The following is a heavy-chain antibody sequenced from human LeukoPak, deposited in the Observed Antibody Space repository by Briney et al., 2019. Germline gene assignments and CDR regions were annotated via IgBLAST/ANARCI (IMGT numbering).Heavy chain of an antibody. V-gene: IGHV4-34*01. Sequence: SETLSLTCGVYGGSFSGCYWSWIRQPPGKGLEWIGEINHSGSTNYNPSLKSRVTISVDTSKNQFSLKLSSVTAADTAVYYCARGRLDKRAFDIWGQGTMVTVSS. CDR1: GGSFSGCY. CDR3: ARGRLDKRAFDI. D-gene: IGHD3-9*01. J-gene: IGHJ3*02. CDR2: INHSGST.